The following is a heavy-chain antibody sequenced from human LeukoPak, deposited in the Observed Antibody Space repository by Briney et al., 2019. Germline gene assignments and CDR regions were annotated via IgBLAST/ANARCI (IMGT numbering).Heavy chain of an antibody. CDR1: GFTVSSNY. Sequence: TGGSLRLSCAASGFTVSSNYMSWVRQAPGKGLEWVSVIYSGGSTYYADSVKGRFTISRDNSKNTLYLQMNSLRAEDTAVYYCARGRDWADWRFLEWLSPTGHNWFDPWGQGTLVTVSS. D-gene: IGHD3-3*01. V-gene: IGHV3-53*01. CDR3: ARGRDWADWRFLEWLSPTGHNWFDP. J-gene: IGHJ5*02. CDR2: IYSGGST.